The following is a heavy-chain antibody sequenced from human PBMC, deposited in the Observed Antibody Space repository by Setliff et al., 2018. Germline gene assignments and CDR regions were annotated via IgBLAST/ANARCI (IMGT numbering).Heavy chain of an antibody. V-gene: IGHV1-3*01. CDR3: ATGGTYGSGSSYDY. CDR2: INAGNGNT. Sequence: RASVKVSCKASGYTFTSYAMHWVRQAPGQRLEWMGWINAGNGNTKYSQKFQGRVTMTEDRSTDTAYMELSSLRSEDTAVYYCATGGTYGSGSSYDYWGQGTLVTAPQ. CDR1: GYTFTSYA. J-gene: IGHJ4*02. D-gene: IGHD3-10*01.